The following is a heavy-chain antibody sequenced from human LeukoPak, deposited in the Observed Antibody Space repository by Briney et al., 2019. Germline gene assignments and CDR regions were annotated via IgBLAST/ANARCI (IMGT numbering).Heavy chain of an antibody. J-gene: IGHJ5*02. CDR2: INHSGST. CDR1: GGSFSRYY. CDR3: ASGEKIAVVGHGWFDP. D-gene: IGHD6-19*01. Sequence: SDTLSLTCAVNGGSFSRYYWSWIRQPPGKGLEWIGEINHSGSTNYNPSLKSRVTISVDTSKNQFSLKLSSVTAADTAVYYCASGEKIAVVGHGWFDPWGQGTLVTVSS. V-gene: IGHV4-34*01.